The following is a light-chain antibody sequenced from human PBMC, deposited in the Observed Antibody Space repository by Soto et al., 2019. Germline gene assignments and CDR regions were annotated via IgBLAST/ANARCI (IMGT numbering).Light chain of an antibody. CDR1: QGISSA. V-gene: IGKV1-13*02. CDR2: DAS. CDR3: QQFNTFPLT. Sequence: AIQLTQSPSSLSASVGDRVTITCRASQGISSALAWYQQRPGKAPKLLIYDASTLESGVPSRFRGSGSGTDFTLTVTSLQPEDFSTYYCQQFNTFPLTFGGGTKVEIK. J-gene: IGKJ4*01.